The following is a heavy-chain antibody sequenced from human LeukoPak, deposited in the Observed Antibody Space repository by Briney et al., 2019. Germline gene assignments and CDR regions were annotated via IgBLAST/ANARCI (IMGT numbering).Heavy chain of an antibody. J-gene: IGHJ4*02. V-gene: IGHV3-23*01. D-gene: IGHD6-13*01. Sequence: EGSLRLSCAASGFTFSNYAMSWVRQAPGKGLEWVSAISGSGDSTYYGDSVKGRFTISRDNSKNTLYLQMNSLRAEDTAVYYCAKTRPLDSSSWSHGDYWGQGTLVTVSS. CDR1: GFTFSNYA. CDR3: AKTRPLDSSSWSHGDY. CDR2: ISGSGDST.